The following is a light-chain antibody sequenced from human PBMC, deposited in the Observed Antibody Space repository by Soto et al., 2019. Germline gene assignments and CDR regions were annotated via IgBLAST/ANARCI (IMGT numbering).Light chain of an antibody. CDR1: QSVSNNY. CDR3: PEYGSSWWP. J-gene: IGKJ1*01. V-gene: IGKV3-20*01. Sequence: EIVCTQDPRTLSVCRSQRSPFSCKVSQSVSNNYLAWYQQKPGQGPRLLIYGASSRATGIPDRFSGSVSGTDFTMSFSRRERDDFALYYCPEYGSSWWPFGRGTKVDIK. CDR2: GAS.